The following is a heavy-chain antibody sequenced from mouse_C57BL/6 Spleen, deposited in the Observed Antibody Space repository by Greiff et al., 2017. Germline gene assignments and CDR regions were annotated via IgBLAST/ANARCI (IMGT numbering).Heavy chain of an antibody. Sequence: QVHVKQSGAGLVRPGTSVKVSCKASGYAFTNYLIEWVKQRPGQGLEWIGGINPGSGGTNYHEKFKGKATLTADKSSSTAYMKISRLTAEDSAVYFCARDYYGSSGFDYWGQGTTLTVSS. CDR3: ARDYYGSSGFDY. J-gene: IGHJ2*01. CDR1: GYAFTNYL. D-gene: IGHD1-1*01. CDR2: INPGSGGT. V-gene: IGHV1-54*01.